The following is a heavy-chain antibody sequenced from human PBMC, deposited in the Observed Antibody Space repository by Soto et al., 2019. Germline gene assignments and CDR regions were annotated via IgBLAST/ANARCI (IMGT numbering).Heavy chain of an antibody. Sequence: QPGGSLRLSCAASGFTFSSYAMSWVRQAPGKGLEWVSAISGSGGSTYYADSVKGRFTISRDNSKNTLYLQMNSLRAEDTAVYYCAKGRSRVVVVAAKRLRAFDIWGQGTMVTVSS. V-gene: IGHV3-23*01. J-gene: IGHJ3*02. CDR1: GFTFSSYA. D-gene: IGHD2-15*01. CDR2: ISGSGGST. CDR3: AKGRSRVVVVAAKRLRAFDI.